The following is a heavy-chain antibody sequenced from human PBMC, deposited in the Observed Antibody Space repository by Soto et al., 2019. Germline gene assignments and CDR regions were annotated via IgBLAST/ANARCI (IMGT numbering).Heavy chain of an antibody. CDR2: IYYSGST. D-gene: IGHD3-9*01. Sequence: SETLSLTCTDSGGSISSYYWSWIRQPPGKGLEWIGYIYYSGSTNYNPSLKSRVTISVDTSKNQFSLKLSSVTAADTAVYYCARGDFDWLLIDYWGQGTLVTVSS. CDR1: GGSISSYY. V-gene: IGHV4-59*08. J-gene: IGHJ4*02. CDR3: ARGDFDWLLIDY.